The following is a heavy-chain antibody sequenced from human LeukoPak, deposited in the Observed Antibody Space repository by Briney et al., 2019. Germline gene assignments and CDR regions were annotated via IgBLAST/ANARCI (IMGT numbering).Heavy chain of an antibody. CDR2: LYSDGNT. Sequence: PGGSLRLSCAVSGLSVITNDMTWVRQAPGKGREWVSCLYSDGNTKYADSVQGRFTISRDNSKNTLYLEMNSLSPDDTAVYYCARGVEPLAANTLAYWGQGTLVTVSS. J-gene: IGHJ4*02. V-gene: IGHV3-53*01. CDR3: ARGVEPLAANTLAY. D-gene: IGHD1-14*01. CDR1: GLSVITND.